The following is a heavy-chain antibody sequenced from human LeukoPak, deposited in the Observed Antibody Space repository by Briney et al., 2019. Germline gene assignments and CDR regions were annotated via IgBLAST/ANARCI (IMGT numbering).Heavy chain of an antibody. CDR3: ARDDRANMVVALSATPPDS. CDR2: ISAYSGNT. Sequence: GASVKVSCKASGYTFTNYGISWVRQAPGQGLEWMGWISAYSGNTNYAQKVQGRVTMTTDTSTSTAYMELRSLRSDDTAVYYCARDDRANMVVALSATPPDSWGQGTLVTVSS. V-gene: IGHV1-18*01. CDR1: GYTFTNYG. J-gene: IGHJ4*02. D-gene: IGHD2-2*02.